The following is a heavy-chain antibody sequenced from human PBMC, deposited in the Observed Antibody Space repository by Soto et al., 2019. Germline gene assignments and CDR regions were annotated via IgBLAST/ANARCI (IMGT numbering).Heavy chain of an antibody. CDR2: IFYSGST. CDR3: ARVVRGVIKGGFDY. CDR1: GGSISSGGCY. V-gene: IGHV4-31*03. J-gene: IGHJ4*02. Sequence: QVQLQESGPGLVKPSQTLSLTCTVSGGSISSGGCYWTWIRQHPGKGLEWIGYIFYSGSTYYNPSLNSRVTISVATSKNQFSLKLSSVTAADTAIYYCARVVRGVIKGGFDYWGQGTLVTVSS. D-gene: IGHD3-10*01.